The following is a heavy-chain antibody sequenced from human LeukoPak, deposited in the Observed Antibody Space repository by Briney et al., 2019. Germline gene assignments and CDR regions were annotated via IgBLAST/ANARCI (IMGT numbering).Heavy chain of an antibody. Sequence: PSQTLSLTCTVSGGSISSGVSYWTWIRQHPGTGLEWIGYIYYSGSTYYNPSLKSRVTISVDTSKKQFSLNLSSVTAADTAVYYCASTPVGSWFDPWGQGTLVTVSS. CDR2: IYYSGST. CDR3: ASTPVGSWFDP. D-gene: IGHD4-23*01. CDR1: GGSISSGVSY. J-gene: IGHJ5*02. V-gene: IGHV4-31*03.